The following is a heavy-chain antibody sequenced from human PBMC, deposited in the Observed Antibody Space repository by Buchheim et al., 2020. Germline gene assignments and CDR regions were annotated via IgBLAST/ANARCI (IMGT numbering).Heavy chain of an antibody. CDR3: ATTIFGVVH. J-gene: IGHJ4*02. Sequence: EVQVLESGGGLVQPGGSLRLSCAVSGFIFNNYAMSWVRQAPGKGLEWVSGIGTSGRSTYYADSVKGRFTISRDNTKNTLYLQMNSLRVEDTAVYYCATTIFGVVHWGQGTL. CDR1: GFIFNNYA. D-gene: IGHD3-3*01. V-gene: IGHV3-23*01. CDR2: IGTSGRST.